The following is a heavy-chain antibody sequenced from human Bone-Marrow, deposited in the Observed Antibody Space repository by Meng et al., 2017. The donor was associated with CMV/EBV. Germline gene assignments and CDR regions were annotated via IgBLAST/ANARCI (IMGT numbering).Heavy chain of an antibody. J-gene: IGHJ4*02. CDR3: ASRDPGDY. V-gene: IGHV3-30-3*01. CDR2: ISYDGSNK. Sequence: VSLGEAGGGVVQPWRSLRLSCAASGFTFSSYAMHWVRQAPGKGLEWVAVISYDGSNKYYADSVKGRFTISRDNSKNTLYLQMNSLRAEDTAVYYCASRDPGDYWGQGTLVTVSS. D-gene: IGHD1-1*01. CDR1: GFTFSSYA.